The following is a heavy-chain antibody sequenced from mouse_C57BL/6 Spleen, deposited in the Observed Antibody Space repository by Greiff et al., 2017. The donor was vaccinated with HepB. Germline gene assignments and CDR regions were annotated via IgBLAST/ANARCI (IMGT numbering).Heavy chain of an antibody. J-gene: IGHJ2*01. V-gene: IGHV1-42*01. CDR1: GYSFTGYY. CDR3: ARSHALFDY. CDR2: INPSTGGT. Sequence: VQLQQSGPELVKPGASVKISCKASGYSFTGYYMNWVKQSPEKSLEWIGEINPSTGGTTYNQKFKAKATLTVDKSSSTAYMQLKSLTSEDSAVYYCARSHALFDYWGQGTTRTVSS.